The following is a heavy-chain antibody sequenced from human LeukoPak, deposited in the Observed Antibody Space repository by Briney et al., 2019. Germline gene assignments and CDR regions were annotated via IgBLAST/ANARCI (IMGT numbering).Heavy chain of an antibody. CDR1: GGSISSSSYY. D-gene: IGHD2-2*02. CDR3: ARDGWIRGYCSSTSCYRGFDP. J-gene: IGHJ5*02. V-gene: IGHV4-39*07. Sequence: PSETLSLTCTVSGGSISSSSYYWGWIRQPPGKGLEWIGNIYYSGSTYYNPSLMSRVTISVDTSKNQFSLKLSSVTAADTAVYYCARDGWIRGYCSSTSCYRGFDPWGQGTLVTVSS. CDR2: IYYSGST.